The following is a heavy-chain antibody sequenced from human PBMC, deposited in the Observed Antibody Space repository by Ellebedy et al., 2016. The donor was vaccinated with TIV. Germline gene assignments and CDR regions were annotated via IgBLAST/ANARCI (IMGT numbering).Heavy chain of an antibody. J-gene: IGHJ6*01. CDR3: ARANTAMVRRNHMDV. V-gene: IGHV3-21*01. D-gene: IGHD5-18*01. CDR2: ISSRSSYI. Sequence: GESLKISCAASGFSFSNYKMNWVRQSPGKGLEWVSSISSRSSYIFYADSVKGRFIISRDNAKNSLYLQMNGLRAEDTAVYYCARANTAMVRRNHMDVWGQGTTVTVSS. CDR1: GFSFSNYK.